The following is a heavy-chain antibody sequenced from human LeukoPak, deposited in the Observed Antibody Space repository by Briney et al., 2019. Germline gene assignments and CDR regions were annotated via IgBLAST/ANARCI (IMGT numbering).Heavy chain of an antibody. Sequence: GGSLRLSLAASGFTFSDYYMNWLRQTPGKGLEGVSFISISGYTTYHADSVKGRFTISRGNAKSPLYLQMNSLRAEDTAVYYCARSSATSYSNYWYQTDFWGQGTLVTVCS. CDR2: ISISGYTT. V-gene: IGHV3-11*01. CDR3: ARSSATSYSNYWYQTDF. CDR1: GFTFSDYY. D-gene: IGHD6-13*01. J-gene: IGHJ4*02.